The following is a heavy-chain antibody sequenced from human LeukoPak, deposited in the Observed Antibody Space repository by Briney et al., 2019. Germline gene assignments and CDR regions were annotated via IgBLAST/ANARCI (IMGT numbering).Heavy chain of an antibody. CDR3: ARVAVAGPTGWFDS. CDR1: GFTFSSYA. Sequence: GGSLRLSCAASGFTFSSYAMSWVRQAPGKGLEWVSYIRSSGSTIYYADSVKGRFSISRDNVDNVVHLQMSSLRNEDTAFYYCARVAVAGPTGWFDSWGQGTLVTVSS. J-gene: IGHJ5*01. V-gene: IGHV3-48*02. D-gene: IGHD6-19*01. CDR2: IRSSGSTI.